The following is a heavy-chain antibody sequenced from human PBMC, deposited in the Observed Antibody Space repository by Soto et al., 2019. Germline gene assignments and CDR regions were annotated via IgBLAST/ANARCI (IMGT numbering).Heavy chain of an antibody. CDR1: GFSLTTSGVA. D-gene: IGHD3-16*02. V-gene: IGHV2-5*01. CDR3: ARRIVFGGVIVTDAFDV. CDR2: TYWPDDE. J-gene: IGHJ3*01. Sequence: QITLRESGPTLVKPTQTLTLTCTFSGFSLTTSGVAVGWFRQPPGGALEWLALTYWPDDERYSPSLKTRLTITKDTSKNQVVLTITNMDPVDTATYYCARRIVFGGVIVTDAFDVWGQGTLVTVSS.